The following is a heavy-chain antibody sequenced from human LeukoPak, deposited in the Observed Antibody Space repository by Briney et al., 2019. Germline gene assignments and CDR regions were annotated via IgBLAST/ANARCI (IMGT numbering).Heavy chain of an antibody. D-gene: IGHD6-25*01. V-gene: IGHV4-34*01. CDR3: ARTQQRRCGMDV. J-gene: IGHJ6*02. CDR2: INHSGST. Sequence: SETLSLTCAVYGGSFSGYYWGWIRQPPGKGLEWIGEINHSGSTNYNPSLKSRVTISVDTSKNQFSLKLSSVTAADTAVYYCARTQQRRCGMDVWGQGTTVTVSS. CDR1: GGSFSGYY.